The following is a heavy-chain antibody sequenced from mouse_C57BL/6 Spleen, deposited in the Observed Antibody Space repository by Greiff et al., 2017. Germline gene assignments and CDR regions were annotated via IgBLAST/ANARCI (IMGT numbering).Heavy chain of an antibody. Sequence: QVQLKQPGAELVKPGASVKLSCKASGYTFTSYGMHWVKQRPGQGLEWIGMIHPNSGSTNYNEKFKSKATLNVDKSSSTAFMQLSSLTSEDSAVYSCARSWPQTGTDYWCQGTTLTVSS. V-gene: IGHV1-64*01. CDR2: IHPNSGST. CDR1: GYTFTSYG. D-gene: IGHD4-1*01. CDR3: ARSWPQTGTDY. J-gene: IGHJ2*01.